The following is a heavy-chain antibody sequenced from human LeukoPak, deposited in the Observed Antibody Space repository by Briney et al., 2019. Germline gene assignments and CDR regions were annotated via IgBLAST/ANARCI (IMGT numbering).Heavy chain of an antibody. J-gene: IGHJ6*02. D-gene: IGHD3-16*02. CDR3: AREELSDYYGMDV. CDR1: GDSVSSNSVT. V-gene: IGHV6-1*01. Sequence: SQTLSLTCAISGDSVSSNSVTWNWIRQSPSRGLEWLGRTYYRSTWYNDYAVSVRGRITVNPDTSKNQFSLHLNSVTPEDTAVYYCAREELSDYYGMDVWGQGTTVTVSS. CDR2: TYYRSTWYN.